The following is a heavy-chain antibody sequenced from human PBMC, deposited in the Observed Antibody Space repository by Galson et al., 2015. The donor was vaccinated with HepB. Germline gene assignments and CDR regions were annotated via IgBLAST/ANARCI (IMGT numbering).Heavy chain of an antibody. V-gene: IGHV1-24*01. D-gene: IGHD6-13*01. CDR2: FDPEDGET. CDR1: GYTLTELS. Sequence: SVKVSCKVSGYTLTELSMHWVRQAPGKGLEWMGGFDPEDGETIYAQKFQGRVTMTEDTSTDTAYMELSSLRSEDTAVYYCATRRSIAAANEGSAAYFDYWGQGTLVTVSS. CDR3: ATRRSIAAANEGSAAYFDY. J-gene: IGHJ4*02.